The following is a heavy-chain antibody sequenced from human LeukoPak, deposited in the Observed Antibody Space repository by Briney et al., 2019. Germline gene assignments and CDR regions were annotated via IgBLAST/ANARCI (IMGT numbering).Heavy chain of an antibody. J-gene: IGHJ4*02. CDR1: GFLFSRYW. Sequence: GGSLRLSCAASGFLFSRYWMSWVRQAPGKGLEWVANIKEDGSEKYYVESMKGRFTISRDNVKNSLYLQINSLRAEDTAVYYCARDSLETDIDYWGPGTLVTVSS. CDR3: ARDSLETDIDY. D-gene: IGHD1-1*01. CDR2: IKEDGSEK. V-gene: IGHV3-7*01.